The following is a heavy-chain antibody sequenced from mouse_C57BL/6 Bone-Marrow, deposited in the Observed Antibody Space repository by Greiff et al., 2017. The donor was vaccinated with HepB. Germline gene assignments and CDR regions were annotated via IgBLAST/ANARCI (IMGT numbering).Heavy chain of an antibody. CDR1: GYTFTSYW. J-gene: IGHJ2*01. Sequence: QVQLQQPGAELVKPGASVKLSCKASGYTFTSYWMQWVKQRPGQGLEWIGEIDPSDSYTNYNQKFKGKATLTVDKSSSTAYMQLSSLTTEDSAVYFCASSGEGFDYWGQGTTLTVSS. CDR2: IDPSDSYT. V-gene: IGHV1-50*01. CDR3: ASSGEGFDY. D-gene: IGHD3-1*01.